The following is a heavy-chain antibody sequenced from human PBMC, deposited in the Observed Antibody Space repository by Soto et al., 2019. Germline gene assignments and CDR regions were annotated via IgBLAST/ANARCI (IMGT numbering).Heavy chain of an antibody. CDR1: GGSFSGYY. V-gene: IGHV4-34*01. CDR3: ARGPVGSVWGSYRYSVWYSDY. CDR2: INHSGST. J-gene: IGHJ4*02. D-gene: IGHD3-16*02. Sequence: SETLSLTCAVYGGSFSGYYWSWIRQPPGKGLEWIGEINHSGSTNYNPSLKSRVTISVDTSKNQFSLKLSSVTAADTAVYYCARGPVGSVWGSYRYSVWYSDYWGQGTLVTVSS.